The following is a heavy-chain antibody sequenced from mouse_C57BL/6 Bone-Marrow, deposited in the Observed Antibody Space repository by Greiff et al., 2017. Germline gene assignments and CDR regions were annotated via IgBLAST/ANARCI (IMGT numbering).Heavy chain of an antibody. D-gene: IGHD1-1*01. V-gene: IGHV1-54*01. CDR2: INPGSGGT. CDR3: ASGNLRYYGSEFSD. Sequence: VQLQQSGAELVRPGTSVKVSCKASGYAFTNYLIEWVKQRPGQGLEWIGVINPGSGGTNYNEKFKGKATLTADKSSSTAYMQLSSLTSEDSAVYFYASGNLRYYGSEFSDWGQGTLVTVSA. CDR1: GYAFTNYL. J-gene: IGHJ3*01.